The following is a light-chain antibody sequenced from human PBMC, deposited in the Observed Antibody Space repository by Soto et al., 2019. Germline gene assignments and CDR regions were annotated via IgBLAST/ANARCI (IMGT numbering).Light chain of an antibody. CDR3: QLQSDWPRT. V-gene: IGKV3-15*01. Sequence: EIVMTQSSATLSVSPGERATLSCRASQSVGNNLAWYQQKPGQAPRLLIHGTSTRATGIPARFSGSGSGTEFTLTISSLESEDFAVYYCQLQSDWPRTFGQGTKVEIK. CDR2: GTS. J-gene: IGKJ1*01. CDR1: QSVGNN.